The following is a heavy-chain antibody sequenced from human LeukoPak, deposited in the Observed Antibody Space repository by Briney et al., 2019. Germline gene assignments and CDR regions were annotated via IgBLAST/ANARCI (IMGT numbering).Heavy chain of an antibody. J-gene: IGHJ4*02. CDR3: VSQRGY. V-gene: IGHV3-23*01. CDR2: SLGNGGDS. CDR1: GFTFSTYA. D-gene: IGHD3-10*01. Sequence: GGSLRLSCAASGFTFSTYAMTWVRQAPGKGLEWVSTSLGNGGDSYYVDSVRGRFTISRDNSENTLFLQMNSLRVEDTAVYYCVSQRGYWGQGTLVTVSS.